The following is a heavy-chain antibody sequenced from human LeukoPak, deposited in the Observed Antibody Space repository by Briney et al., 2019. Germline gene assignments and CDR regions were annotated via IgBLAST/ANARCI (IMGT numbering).Heavy chain of an antibody. V-gene: IGHV1-3*01. J-gene: IGHJ4*02. CDR1: GYTFTSYA. CDR2: INAGNGNT. CDR3: ARDRSQRGYGSGSYYVY. Sequence: ASVTVSCKASGYTFTSYAMHWVRQAPGQRLEWMGWINAGNGNTKYSQKFQGRVTITRDTSASTAYMELSSLRSEDTAVYYCARDRSQRGYGSGSYYVYWGQGTLVTVSS. D-gene: IGHD3-10*01.